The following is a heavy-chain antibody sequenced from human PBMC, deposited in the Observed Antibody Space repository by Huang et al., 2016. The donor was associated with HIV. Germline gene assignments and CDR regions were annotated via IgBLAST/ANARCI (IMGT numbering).Heavy chain of an antibody. CDR3: ARGLFDY. CDR1: GYTFTSYA. J-gene: IGHJ4*02. Sequence: QVQLVQSGSELTKPGASVKVSCKASGYTFTSYAMNWVRQAPGQGVGWMGLIKTKRVKPTDAQGFTGRFGFSLDTSVSTAYLQVSSLKAEDTAVYYCARGLFDYWGQGTLVTVSS. V-gene: IGHV7-4-1*02. CDR2: IKTKRVKP.